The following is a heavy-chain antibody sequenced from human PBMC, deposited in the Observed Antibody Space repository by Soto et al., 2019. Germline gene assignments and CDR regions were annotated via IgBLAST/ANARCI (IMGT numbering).Heavy chain of an antibody. Sequence: EVQLVESGGGLVQPGGSLRLSCAASGFTFSTSWMSWVRQAPGKGLEWVANIKQDGSEKYYVDSVKGRFTISRDNAKNSLFLQMNSLRADAAAVFFCARHIVGATTPNAFDIRGQGTMVTVSS. D-gene: IGHD1-26*01. CDR2: IKQDGSEK. CDR1: GFTFSTSW. V-gene: IGHV3-7*01. CDR3: ARHIVGATTPNAFDI. J-gene: IGHJ3*02.